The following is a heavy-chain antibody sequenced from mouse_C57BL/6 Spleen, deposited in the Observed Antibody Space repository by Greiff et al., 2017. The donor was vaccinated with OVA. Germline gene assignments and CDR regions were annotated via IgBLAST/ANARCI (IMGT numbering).Heavy chain of an antibody. J-gene: IGHJ2*01. CDR2: IDPNSGGT. V-gene: IGHV1-72*01. D-gene: IGHD1-1*01. CDR1: GYTFTSYW. Sequence: QVQLQQPGAELVKPGASVKLSCKASGYTFTSYWMRWVKQRPGRGLEGIGRIDPNSGGTKYNEKFKSKATLTVDKPSSTAYMQLSSLTSEDSAVYYCARSGYTGDYFDYWGQGTTLTVSS. CDR3: ARSGYTGDYFDY.